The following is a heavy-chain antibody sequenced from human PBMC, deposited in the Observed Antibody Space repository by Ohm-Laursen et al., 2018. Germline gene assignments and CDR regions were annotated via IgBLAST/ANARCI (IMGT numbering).Heavy chain of an antibody. V-gene: IGHV4-34*01. J-gene: IGHJ4*02. CDR1: GGSFSGYY. D-gene: IGHD3-16*02. Sequence: SQTLSLTCAVYGGSFSGYYWSWIRQPPGKGLEWIGEINHSGSTNYNPSLKSRVTISVDTSKNQFSLKLSSVTAADTAVYYCARVSNLLRLGELSLFDYWGQGPRSPSPQ. CDR3: ARVSNLLRLGELSLFDY. CDR2: INHSGST.